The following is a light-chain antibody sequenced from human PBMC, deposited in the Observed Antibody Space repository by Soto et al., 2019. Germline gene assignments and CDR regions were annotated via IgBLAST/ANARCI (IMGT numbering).Light chain of an antibody. J-gene: IGKJ5*01. CDR3: QQYNSYST. CDR1: QSINSW. V-gene: IGKV1-5*03. Sequence: EIQMTQSPSTLSASVVSRVTITCRASQSINSWLAWYQQKPGKAPKLLIYKASSLESGVPSRFSGSGSGTEFTLTISSLQPDDFATYYCQQYNSYSTFGQGTRLEI. CDR2: KAS.